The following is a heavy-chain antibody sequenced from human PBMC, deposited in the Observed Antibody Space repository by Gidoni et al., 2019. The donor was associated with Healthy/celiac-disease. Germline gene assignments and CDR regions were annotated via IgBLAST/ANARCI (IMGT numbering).Heavy chain of an antibody. D-gene: IGHD1-26*01. CDR2: MNPNSGNT. CDR1: GYTFTSYD. J-gene: IGHJ4*02. CDR3: ARKAGATRSGDYYFDY. V-gene: IGHV1-8*01. Sequence: QVPLVQSGAEVKKPGASVKVSYKASGYTFTSYDINWVRQATGQGLEWMGWMNPNSGNTGYAQKFQGRVTMTRNTSISTAYMELSSLRSEDTAVYYCARKAGATRSGDYYFDYWGQGTLVTVSS.